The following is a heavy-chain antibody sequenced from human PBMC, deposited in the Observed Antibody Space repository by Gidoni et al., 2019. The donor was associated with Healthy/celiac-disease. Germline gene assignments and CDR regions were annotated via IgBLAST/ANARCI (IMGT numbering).Heavy chain of an antibody. J-gene: IGHJ4*02. D-gene: IGHD3-22*01. CDR3: ARGGTSSGYYFTDY. V-gene: IGHV3-30-3*01. CDR2: ISYDGSNK. Sequence: QVQLVESGGGVVQPGRSLRLSCAASGFTFSSYAMHWVRQAPGKGLEWGAVISYDGSNKYYADSVKGRFTISRDNSKNTLYLQMNSLRAEDTAVYYCARGGTSSGYYFTDYWGQGTLVTVSS. CDR1: GFTFSSYA.